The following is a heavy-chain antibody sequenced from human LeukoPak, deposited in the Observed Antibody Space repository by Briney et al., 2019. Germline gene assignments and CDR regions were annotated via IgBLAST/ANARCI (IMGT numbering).Heavy chain of an antibody. CDR1: GGSFSGYY. Sequence: PSETLSLTCAVYGGSFSGYYWSWIRQPPGKGLEWIGEINHSGSTNYNPSLKSRVTISVDTSKNQFSLKLSSVTAADTAVYYCARGDYYDSSGYYFDSWGQGSLVSVSS. V-gene: IGHV4-34*01. CDR2: INHSGST. CDR3: ARGDYYDSSGYYFDS. D-gene: IGHD3-22*01. J-gene: IGHJ4*02.